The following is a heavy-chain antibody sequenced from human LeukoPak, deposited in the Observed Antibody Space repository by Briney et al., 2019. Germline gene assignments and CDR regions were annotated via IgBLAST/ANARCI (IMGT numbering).Heavy chain of an antibody. J-gene: IGHJ4*02. D-gene: IGHD5-18*01. CDR1: GGSIINYY. CDR3: ARRKGDTAMVMSDY. Sequence: SETLSLTCTVSGGSIINYYWSWIRQTPGKGLEWIGYIYSSGITDYNPSLKSRVTISLDTSKNQFSLKPTSVTAADTAVYYCARRKGDTAMVMSDYWGQGTLVTVSS. CDR2: IYSSGIT. V-gene: IGHV4-59*08.